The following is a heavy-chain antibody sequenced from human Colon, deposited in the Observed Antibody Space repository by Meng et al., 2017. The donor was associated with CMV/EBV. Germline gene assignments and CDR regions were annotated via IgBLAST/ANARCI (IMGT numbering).Heavy chain of an antibody. CDR3: LRDYGGS. V-gene: IGHV3-7*03. J-gene: IGHJ4*02. CDR2: IKPDGSER. D-gene: IGHD3-3*01. Sequence: GESLKISCGASGYRFSDYWMSWVRQVPGKGLEWVANIKPDGSERRYVESVQGRFTISRDKAKSSLYLQMNTLRGEDTAVYYCLRDYGGSWGQGTLVTVSS. CDR1: GYRFSDYW.